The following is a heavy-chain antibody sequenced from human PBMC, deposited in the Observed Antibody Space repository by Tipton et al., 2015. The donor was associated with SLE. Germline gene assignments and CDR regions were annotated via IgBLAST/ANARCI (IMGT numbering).Heavy chain of an antibody. V-gene: IGHV4-39*01. CDR1: GGSISSSSYS. Sequence: TLSLTCTVSGGSISSSSYSWGWIRQPPGKGLEWIGSIYYSGSTYYNPSLKSRVTISVDTSKNQFSLKLSSVTAADTAVYYCARHSYHFDYWGQGTLVTVSS. CDR3: ARHSYHFDY. CDR2: IYYSGST. J-gene: IGHJ4*02.